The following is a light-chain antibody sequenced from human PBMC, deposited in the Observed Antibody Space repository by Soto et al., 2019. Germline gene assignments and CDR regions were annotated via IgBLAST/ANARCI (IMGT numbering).Light chain of an antibody. CDR2: EVS. V-gene: IGLV2-14*01. J-gene: IGLJ1*01. Sequence: LTQPASVYGSPGQSITISCTGTSSDVGSYNYVSWYQQHPGKAPKLMIYEVSNRPSGVSSRFSGSKSGNTASLTISGLQAEDEADYYCSSYTSSSTLFGTGTKVTV. CDR1: SSDVGSYNY. CDR3: SSYTSSSTL.